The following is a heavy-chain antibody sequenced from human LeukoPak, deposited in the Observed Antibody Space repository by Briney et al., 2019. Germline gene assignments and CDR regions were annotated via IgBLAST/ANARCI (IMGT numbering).Heavy chain of an antibody. Sequence: GGSLRLSCAASGFTFSSYAMSWVRQAPGKGLEWVSGISGSGGSTYYADSVKGRFTISRDNSKNMLYLQMNSLRAEDTAIYYCAKGSSGYPYYFDYWGQGTLVTVSS. CDR2: ISGSGGST. D-gene: IGHD3-22*01. V-gene: IGHV3-23*01. CDR1: GFTFSSYA. J-gene: IGHJ4*02. CDR3: AKGSSGYPYYFDY.